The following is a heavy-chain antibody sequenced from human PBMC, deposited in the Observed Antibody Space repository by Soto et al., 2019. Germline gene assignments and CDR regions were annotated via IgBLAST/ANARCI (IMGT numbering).Heavy chain of an antibody. CDR2: IIPIFGTA. Sequence: ASVKVSCKASGGTFSSYAISWVRQAPGQGLEWMGGIIPIFGTANYAQKFQGRVTITADESTSTAYMELSSLRSEDTAVYYCARDPLSDSSSSEYYYCGMDVWGQGTTVTVSS. V-gene: IGHV1-69*13. J-gene: IGHJ6*02. D-gene: IGHD6-6*01. CDR1: GGTFSSYA. CDR3: ARDPLSDSSSSEYYYCGMDV.